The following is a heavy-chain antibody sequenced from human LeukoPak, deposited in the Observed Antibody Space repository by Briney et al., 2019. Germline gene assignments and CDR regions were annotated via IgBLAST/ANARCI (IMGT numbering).Heavy chain of an antibody. CDR2: IYHSGST. CDR3: AIDFNGADSFDC. Sequence: SETLSLTCTVSGGSISSYYWSWIRQPPGKGLEWIGYIYHSGSTNYNPSLKSRVTISADTSKNQFSLKLSSVTAADTAVYYCAIDFNGADSFDCWGQGTLVTVSS. V-gene: IGHV4-59*01. CDR1: GGSISSYY. J-gene: IGHJ4*02.